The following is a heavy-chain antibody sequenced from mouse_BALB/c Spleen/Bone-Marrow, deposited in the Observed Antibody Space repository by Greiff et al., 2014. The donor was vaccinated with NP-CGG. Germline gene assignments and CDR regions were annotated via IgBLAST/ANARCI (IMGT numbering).Heavy chain of an antibody. CDR2: ISYSGST. CDR3: ARENYVSSPWFAY. J-gene: IGHJ3*01. CDR1: GYSINSDYA. D-gene: IGHD1-1*01. V-gene: IGHV3-2*02. Sequence: EVKLMESGPGLVKPSQSLSLTCTVTGYSINSDYAWNWIRQFPGNKLEWMGYISYSGSTGYNPSLKSRISITRDTSKNQFFLQLNSVTTEDTATYYCARENYVSSPWFAYWGQGTLVTVSA.